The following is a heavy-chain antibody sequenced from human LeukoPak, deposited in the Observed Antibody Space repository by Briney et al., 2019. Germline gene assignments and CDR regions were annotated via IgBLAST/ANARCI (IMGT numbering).Heavy chain of an antibody. Sequence: GASVKVSCKASGYTFTGYSIHWVRQAPGQGLEWMGSINPKNGGTDYAQNFQDRVTMTADTSIGTVYMEMSSLMLNDTAMYYCARRHGDYWGQGALVTVSS. J-gene: IGHJ4*02. V-gene: IGHV1-2*02. CDR1: GYTFTGYS. CDR2: INPKNGGT. CDR3: ARRHGDY.